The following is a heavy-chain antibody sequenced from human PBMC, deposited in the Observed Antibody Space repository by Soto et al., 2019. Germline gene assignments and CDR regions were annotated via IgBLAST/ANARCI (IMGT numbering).Heavy chain of an antibody. V-gene: IGHV1-69*12. Sequence: QVQLVQSGAKVRQPASSVKVSCKTSGGTFSSNAISWVRQAPGQRLEWMGGIVPIVDTSTYAQKFQGRVTITADESTSTVYMELSSLRSDDTAVYYCVRVVAIPGYPDNWGQGTLVTVSS. CDR1: GGTFSSNA. J-gene: IGHJ4*02. D-gene: IGHD5-12*01. CDR3: VRVVAIPGYPDN. CDR2: IVPIVDTS.